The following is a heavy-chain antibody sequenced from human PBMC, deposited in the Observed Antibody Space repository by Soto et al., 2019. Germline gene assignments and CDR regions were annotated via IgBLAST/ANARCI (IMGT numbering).Heavy chain of an antibody. V-gene: IGHV4-34*01. CDR3: ARGRLVRGVRYNWFDP. D-gene: IGHD3-10*01. CDR2: INHSGST. Sequence: SETLSLTCAVYGGSFSGYYWSWIRQPPGKGLEWIGEINHSGSTNYNPPLKSRVTISVDTSKNQFSLKLSSVTTADTAVYYCARGRLVRGVRYNWFDPWGQGTLVTVSS. CDR1: GGSFSGYY. J-gene: IGHJ5*02.